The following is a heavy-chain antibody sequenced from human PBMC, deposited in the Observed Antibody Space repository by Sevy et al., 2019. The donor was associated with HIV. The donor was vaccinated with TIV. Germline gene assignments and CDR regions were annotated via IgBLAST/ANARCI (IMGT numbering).Heavy chain of an antibody. V-gene: IGHV3-23*01. CDR2: LSFGCGEI. CDR1: GFTFSKYT. J-gene: IGHJ4*02. Sequence: GGSLRLSCAASGFTFSKYTMSWVRQPPGKGLEWVSTLSFGCGEINYANSVKGRFTISRDNSKSSVYLQMNNLRPEDTAVYYCAREGCTKPHDYWGQGTLVTVSS. D-gene: IGHD2-8*01. CDR3: AREGCTKPHDY.